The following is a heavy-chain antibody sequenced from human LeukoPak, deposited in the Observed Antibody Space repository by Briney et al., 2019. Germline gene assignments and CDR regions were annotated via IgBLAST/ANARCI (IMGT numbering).Heavy chain of an antibody. D-gene: IGHD3-22*01. CDR3: ASAYYYDSSGYSLTAAFDI. Sequence: GWIRQPPGKGLEWIGSIYYSGSTYYNPSLKSRVTISVDTSQNQFSLKLSPVTAADTAVYYCASAYYYDSSGYSLTAAFDIWGQGTMVTVSS. V-gene: IGHV4-39*01. J-gene: IGHJ3*02. CDR2: IYYSGST.